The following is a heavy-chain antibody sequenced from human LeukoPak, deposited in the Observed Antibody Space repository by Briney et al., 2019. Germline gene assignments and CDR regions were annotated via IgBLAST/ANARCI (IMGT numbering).Heavy chain of an antibody. CDR3: ARLWEYSYGYILGDDY. CDR2: IYTSGST. J-gene: IGHJ4*02. Sequence: PSQTLSLTCTVSGGSISSGSYYWSWIRQPAGKGLEWIGRIYTSGSTNYNPSLKSRVTISVDTSKNQFSLKLSSVTAADTAVYYCARLWEYSYGYILGDDYWGQGTLVTVSS. CDR1: GGSISSGSYY. V-gene: IGHV4-61*02. D-gene: IGHD5-18*01.